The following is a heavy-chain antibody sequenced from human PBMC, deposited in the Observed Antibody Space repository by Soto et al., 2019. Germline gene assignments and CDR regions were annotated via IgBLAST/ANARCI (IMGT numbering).Heavy chain of an antibody. D-gene: IGHD6-13*01. V-gene: IGHV4-59*01. CDR2: IYNSGST. Sequence: SETLSLTCTVSRDYIRNYYWSWIRQPPGKRLEWIGNIYNSGSTNYNPSLKSRVTISVDTSKNQFSLKLSSVTAADTAVYYCASLYSIKDNGLDVWGQGTTVTVSS. CDR3: ASLYSIKDNGLDV. J-gene: IGHJ6*02. CDR1: RDYIRNYY.